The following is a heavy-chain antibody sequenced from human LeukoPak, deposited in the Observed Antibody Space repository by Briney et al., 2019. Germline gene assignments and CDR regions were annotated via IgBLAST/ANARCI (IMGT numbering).Heavy chain of an antibody. Sequence: AGGSLRLSCAASGFTFSNYAMTWVRQAPGKGLEWVSGISDSGGSTYYADSVKGRFTISRDNSKNTLYLQMNSLRAEDTAVYYCAKSLSGGGYYFEYWGQGTLVTASS. D-gene: IGHD3-10*01. J-gene: IGHJ4*02. CDR2: ISDSGGST. V-gene: IGHV3-23*01. CDR1: GFTFSNYA. CDR3: AKSLSGGGYYFEY.